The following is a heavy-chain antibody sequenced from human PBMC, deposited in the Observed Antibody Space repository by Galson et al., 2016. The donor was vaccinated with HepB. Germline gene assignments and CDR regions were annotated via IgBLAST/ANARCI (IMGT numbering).Heavy chain of an antibody. CDR2: ISGNSNYI. CDR3: ARNLYSGADYSVDY. D-gene: IGHD4-11*01. J-gene: IGHJ4*02. CDR1: GFTFSTYN. V-gene: IGHV3-21*01. Sequence: SLRLSCAASGFTFSTYNMNWVRQAPGKGLEWVSSISGNSNYIYHADSVKGRFTISRDNAQNSLYLQMDSLRAEDTALYYFARNLYSGADYSVDYWGQGTLVTVSS.